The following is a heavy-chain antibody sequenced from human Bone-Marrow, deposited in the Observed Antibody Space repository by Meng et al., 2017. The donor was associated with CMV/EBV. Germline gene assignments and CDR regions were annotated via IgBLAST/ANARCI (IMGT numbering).Heavy chain of an antibody. CDR3: AKWDLYYGGYTEDDY. Sequence: GGSLRLSCAASGFTFSSYSMNWVRQAPGKGLEWVSAISGSGGSTYYADSVKGRFTISRDNSKNTLYLQMNSLRAEDTAVYYCAKWDLYYGGYTEDDYWGQGTLVTVSS. J-gene: IGHJ4*02. CDR1: GFTFSSYS. V-gene: IGHV3-23*01. CDR2: ISGSGGST. D-gene: IGHD5-12*01.